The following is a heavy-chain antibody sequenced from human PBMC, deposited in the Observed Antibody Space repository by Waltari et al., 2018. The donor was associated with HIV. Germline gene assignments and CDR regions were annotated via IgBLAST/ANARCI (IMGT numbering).Heavy chain of an antibody. Sequence: QVELQESGPRLVKPSETLSLTCTVSTSSTSTNHYWVWVRQSPGKGLEWIGSIYYTGSTYYNPSLKSRAIISIDTSKKQFSLKLTSVTAADAAVYYCTRDKAVAGHRDGLDVWGQGTTVSVS. V-gene: IGHV4-38-2*02. CDR3: TRDKAVAGHRDGLDV. D-gene: IGHD6-19*01. CDR1: TSSTSTNHY. J-gene: IGHJ6*02. CDR2: IYYTGST.